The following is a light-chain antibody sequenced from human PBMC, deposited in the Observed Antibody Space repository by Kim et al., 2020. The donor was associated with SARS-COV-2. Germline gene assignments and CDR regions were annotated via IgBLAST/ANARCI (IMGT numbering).Light chain of an antibody. Sequence: GQGVTRPCPGSSSNVGSDNVYSYQQLPGAAPNRLIYRGNRRPPGVPDQFSGSKSGTSASLAISGRRSEDEADYYCAAWDASLSAWVFGGGTQLTVL. CDR3: AAWDASLSAWV. CDR2: RGN. V-gene: IGLV1-47*01. J-gene: IGLJ3*02. CDR1: SSNVGSDN.